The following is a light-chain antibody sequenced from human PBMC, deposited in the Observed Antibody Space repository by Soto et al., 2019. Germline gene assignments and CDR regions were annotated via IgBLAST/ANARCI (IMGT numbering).Light chain of an antibody. CDR3: QQYYALPLT. V-gene: IGKV1-33*01. Sequence: DIQMTQSPSSLSASVGDRVTFTCQASQDISIYLNWYQQKPGKAPKLLIYDAFNLEAGVPSRFSASGSGTDFTFTISSLQPEDLATYCDQQYYALPLTFGGGTRGEIK. CDR2: DAF. J-gene: IGKJ4*01. CDR1: QDISIY.